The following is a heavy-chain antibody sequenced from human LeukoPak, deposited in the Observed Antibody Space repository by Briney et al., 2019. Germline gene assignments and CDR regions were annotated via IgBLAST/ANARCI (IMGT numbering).Heavy chain of an antibody. CDR3: VRGGGFNSGFEY. Sequence: ASVKVSCKASGYTFTSYDINWVRQAAGQGLEWMGWMNPNSGNTGYAQKFQGRVTMTRNTSISTAYMELSSLRSEDTAVYYCVRGGGFNSGFEYWGQGTLVIVSS. V-gene: IGHV1-8*01. J-gene: IGHJ4*02. D-gene: IGHD3-10*01. CDR2: MNPNSGNT. CDR1: GYTFTSYD.